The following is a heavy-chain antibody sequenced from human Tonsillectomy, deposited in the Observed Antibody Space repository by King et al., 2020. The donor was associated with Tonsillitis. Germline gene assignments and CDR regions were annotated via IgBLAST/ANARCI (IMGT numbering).Heavy chain of an antibody. Sequence: VQLVESGGGLVQPGGSLRLSCAASGFTFSSYWIHWVRQPPGKGLVWVSRISPDGSSTTYADSVKGRFTISRDNAKNTLYLQMSSLRVDDTAVYYCMKAQGFGWGQGTLVTVSS. J-gene: IGHJ4*02. D-gene: IGHD3-16*01. CDR1: GFTFSSYW. CDR2: ISPDGSST. CDR3: MKAQGFG. V-gene: IGHV3-74*01.